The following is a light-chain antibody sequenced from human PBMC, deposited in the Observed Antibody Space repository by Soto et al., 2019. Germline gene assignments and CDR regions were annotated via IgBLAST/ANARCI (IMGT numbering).Light chain of an antibody. V-gene: IGLV2-14*01. CDR1: NSDVGRYNY. J-gene: IGLJ2*01. Sequence: QSALTQPAPVSGSPGQSITISCTGTNSDVGRYNYVSWYQQHPGKAPKLMIYEVSNRPSGVSNRFSGSKSGNTASLTISGLQAEDEADYYCSSYTRSSTLVFGGGTKVTVL. CDR3: SSYTRSSTLV. CDR2: EVS.